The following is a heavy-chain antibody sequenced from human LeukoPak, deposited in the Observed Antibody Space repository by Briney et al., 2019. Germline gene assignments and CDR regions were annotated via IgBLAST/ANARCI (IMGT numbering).Heavy chain of an antibody. J-gene: IGHJ4*02. CDR1: GYSFTSYW. CDR3: ARRPAAAGGTYYFDY. V-gene: IGHV5-51*01. Sequence: GESLKISCKGSGYSFTSYWIGWVRQMPGKGLEWMGIIYPGDSDTRYSPSFQGQVTISADKSISTAYLQWSSLKASDTAMYHCARRPAAAGGTYYFDYWGQGTLVTVPS. CDR2: IYPGDSDT. D-gene: IGHD6-13*01.